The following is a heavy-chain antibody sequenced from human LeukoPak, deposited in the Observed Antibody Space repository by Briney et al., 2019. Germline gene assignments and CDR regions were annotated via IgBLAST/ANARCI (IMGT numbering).Heavy chain of an antibody. V-gene: IGHV1-46*01. D-gene: IGHD5-24*01. CDR3: ARIRDGYNDAYDI. CDR1: GYTFTNSY. CDR2: INPDGGNT. J-gene: IGHJ3*02. Sequence: ASVKVSCKASGYTFTNSYIHWVRQAPGQVLEWMGLINPDGGNTNYAQNFQGRVALTRDTSTSTVYMELSSLRSEDTAIYYCARIRDGYNDAYDIWGQGTVVTVPS.